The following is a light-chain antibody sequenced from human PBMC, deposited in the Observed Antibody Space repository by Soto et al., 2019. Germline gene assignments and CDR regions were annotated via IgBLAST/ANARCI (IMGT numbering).Light chain of an antibody. CDR1: QSLLYTSNNKKY. CDR2: WAS. V-gene: IGKV4-1*01. J-gene: IGKJ2*01. CDR3: HQYYIATYT. Sequence: DIVVTQSPESLAVSLGERATIYCNASQSLLYTSNNKKYLAWYQQKPAQRPKLLIYWASIRESGVPDRFRGSGSETDFTLTITSLQAEDVAVYYCHQYYIATYTFGHGTKLEIK.